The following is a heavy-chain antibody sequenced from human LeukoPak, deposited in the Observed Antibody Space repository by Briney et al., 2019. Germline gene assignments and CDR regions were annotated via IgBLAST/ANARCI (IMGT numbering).Heavy chain of an antibody. Sequence: GGSLRLSCAASGFTFSSYAMSWVRQAPGKGLEWVSYISNSGGAIYYADSVKGRFTISRDNAKNSLYLQMNSLRAEDTAVYYCARYRRRVDSIADLGYWGQGTLVTVSS. J-gene: IGHJ4*02. CDR2: ISNSGGAI. V-gene: IGHV3-48*04. CDR1: GFTFSSYA. CDR3: ARYRRRVDSIADLGY. D-gene: IGHD1-14*01.